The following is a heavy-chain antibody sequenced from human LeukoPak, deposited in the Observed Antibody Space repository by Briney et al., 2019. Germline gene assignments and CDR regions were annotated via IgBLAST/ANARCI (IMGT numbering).Heavy chain of an antibody. CDR1: GGSMSGYF. CDR3: ARSITSSWYGDFQH. CDR2: IYYSGST. D-gene: IGHD6-13*01. Sequence: SETLSLTCTVSGGSMSGYFWSWIWQPPGKGLEWIGYIYYSGSTNYNPSLKSRVTISVGTSKNQFSLKLSSVTAADTAVYYCARSITSSWYGDFQHWGQGTLVTVPS. V-gene: IGHV4-59*01. J-gene: IGHJ1*01.